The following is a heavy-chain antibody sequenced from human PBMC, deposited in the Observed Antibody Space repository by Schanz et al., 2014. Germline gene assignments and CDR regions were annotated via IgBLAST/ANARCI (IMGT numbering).Heavy chain of an antibody. CDR3: ARDRRNADLDY. CDR2: IPWNGAAI. D-gene: IGHD1-1*01. V-gene: IGHV3-9*02. Sequence: EVQVVESGGGLVQPGGSLRLSCTASGFNSDDYAMHWVRQAPGKGLEWVSNIPWNGAAIGYAGSVKGRFTISRDNAKNSLYLEMNSLRAEDTALYYCARDRRNADLDYWGQGTLVTVSS. CDR1: GFNSDDYA. J-gene: IGHJ4*02.